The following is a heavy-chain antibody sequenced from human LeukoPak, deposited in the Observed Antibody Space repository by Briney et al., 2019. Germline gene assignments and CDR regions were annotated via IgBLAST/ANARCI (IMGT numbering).Heavy chain of an antibody. CDR3: ARVGNCSGGSCYEFDP. J-gene: IGHJ5*02. CDR2: MNPNSGNT. CDR1: GGTFSSYA. Sequence: ASVKVSCKASGGTFSSYAISWVRQATGQGLEWMGWMNPNSGNTGYAQKFQGRVTMTRNTSISTAYMELSSLRSEDTAVYYCARVGNCSGGSCYEFDPWGQGTLVTVSS. V-gene: IGHV1-8*02. D-gene: IGHD2-15*01.